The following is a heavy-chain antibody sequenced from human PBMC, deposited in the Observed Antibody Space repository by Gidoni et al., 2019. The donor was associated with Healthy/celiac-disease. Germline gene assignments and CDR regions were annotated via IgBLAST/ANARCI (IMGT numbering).Heavy chain of an antibody. D-gene: IGHD2-15*01. CDR2: SDPGDSDT. J-gene: IGHJ3*02. CDR3: ARRFLGYCSGGSCYSGALPADAFDI. V-gene: IGHV5-51*01. CDR1: GYSFTSYW. Sequence: EVQLVQSGAEVKKPGESLRNSCKGSGYSFTSYWIGWVRQLPGKGLAWMGISDPGDSDTRYSPSFQGQVTISADKSISTAYLQWSSLKASDTAMYYCARRFLGYCSGGSCYSGALPADAFDIWGQGTMVTVSS.